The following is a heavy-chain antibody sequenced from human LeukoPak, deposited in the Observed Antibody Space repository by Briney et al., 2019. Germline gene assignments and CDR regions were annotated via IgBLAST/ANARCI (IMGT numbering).Heavy chain of an antibody. D-gene: IGHD2-15*01. CDR1: GGSISSSSYY. V-gene: IGHV4-61*05. Sequence: SETLSLTCTVSGGSISSSSYYWSWIRQPPGKGLEWIGYIYYSGSTNYNPSLKSRVTISVDTSKNQFSLKLSSVTAADTAVYYCAGVVAAFSWGQGTLVTVSS. CDR3: AGVVAAFS. CDR2: IYYSGST. J-gene: IGHJ5*02.